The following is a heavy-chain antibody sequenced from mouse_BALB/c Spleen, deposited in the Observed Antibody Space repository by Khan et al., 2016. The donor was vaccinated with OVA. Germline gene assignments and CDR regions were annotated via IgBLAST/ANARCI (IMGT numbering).Heavy chain of an antibody. D-gene: IGHD2-13*01. CDR2: IAPANGNT. Sequence: EVQLQQSGAELVKPGASVKLSCTASGFTIKDSYLHWVKQRPEQGLEWIGRIAPANGNTQYDSKFQGKATLTSDTFSNATYVQLNSLTSEDAAVYYYARPSCDPRDFEVWGAGTTVTVSS. J-gene: IGHJ1*01. V-gene: IGHV14-3*02. CDR1: GFTIKDSY. CDR3: ARPSCDPRDFEV.